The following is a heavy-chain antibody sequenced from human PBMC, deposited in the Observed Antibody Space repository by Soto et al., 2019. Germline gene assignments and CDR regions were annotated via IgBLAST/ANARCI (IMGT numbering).Heavy chain of an antibody. J-gene: IGHJ4*02. CDR3: VHTGYSYDPFGY. D-gene: IGHD5-18*01. Sequence: SGPSPVYPTQPLTLNRALYVVSLTSRGMGVGWIRQPPGKALEWLALIFWNDDERYSQSLNSRLTITKDTSKNQVVLTMTNMDPVDTATYYCVHTGYSYDPFGYWGRGTLVTVSS. CDR1: VVSLTSRGMG. CDR2: IFWNDDE. V-gene: IGHV2-5*01.